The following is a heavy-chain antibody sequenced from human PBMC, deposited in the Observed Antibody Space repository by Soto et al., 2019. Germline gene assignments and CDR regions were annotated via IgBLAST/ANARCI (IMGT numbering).Heavy chain of an antibody. CDR2: ISAYNGNT. V-gene: IGHV1-18*01. CDR3: ARSECSSTSCYSPDAFEI. J-gene: IGHJ3*02. Sequence: QVQLVQSGAEVKKPGASVKVSCKASGYTFTSYGISWVRQAPGQGLEWMGWISAYNGNTNYAQKLQGRVTMTTDTSTHTAYLELRRLRSDDTAVYYCARSECSSTSCYSPDAFEIWGQGTMVTVSS. D-gene: IGHD2-2*01. CDR1: GYTFTSYG.